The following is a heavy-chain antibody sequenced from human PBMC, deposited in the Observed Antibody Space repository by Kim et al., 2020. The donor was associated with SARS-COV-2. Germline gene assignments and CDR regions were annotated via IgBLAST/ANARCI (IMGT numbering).Heavy chain of an antibody. CDR1: GGSISSGTW. V-gene: IGHV4-4*02. CDR2: ISHSGNT. J-gene: IGHJ5*02. D-gene: IGHD1-26*01. Sequence: SETLSLTCGVSGGSISSGTWWSWVRQPPGKGLEWLGEISHSGNTNYNPSLRSRVTISVDKSKNHFSLSLNSVTAADTAVYYCARLDYDIGGYYWFDPWGQGTLVPVSS. CDR3: ARLDYDIGGYYWFDP.